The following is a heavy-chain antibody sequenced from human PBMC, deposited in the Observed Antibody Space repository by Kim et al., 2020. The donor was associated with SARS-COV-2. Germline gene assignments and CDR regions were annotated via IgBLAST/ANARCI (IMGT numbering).Heavy chain of an antibody. V-gene: IGHV6-1*01. Sequence: SQTLSLTCAISGDSVSSNSAVWSWIRQSPSRGLEWLGRTYYRSKWYNDYAVSVKSRISINPDTFKNQFSLQVNSVTPEDTAVYYCTRGKAFDIWGQATTVTVSS. CDR3: TRGKAFDI. CDR2: TYYRSKWYN. CDR1: GDSVSSNSAV. J-gene: IGHJ3*02.